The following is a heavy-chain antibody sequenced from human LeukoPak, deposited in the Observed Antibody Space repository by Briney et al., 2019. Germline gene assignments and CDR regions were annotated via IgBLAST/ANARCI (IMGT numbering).Heavy chain of an antibody. CDR3: ARDRDGWLGYFDY. V-gene: IGHV1-69*13. J-gene: IGHJ4*02. CDR2: IIPIFGTA. CDR1: GGTFSSYA. D-gene: IGHD5-24*01. Sequence: GASVKVSCKASGGTFSSYAISWVRQAPGQGLEWMGGIIPIFGTANYAQKFQGRVTITADESTSTAYMELSSLRSEDTAVYYRARDRDGWLGYFDYWGQGTLVTVSS.